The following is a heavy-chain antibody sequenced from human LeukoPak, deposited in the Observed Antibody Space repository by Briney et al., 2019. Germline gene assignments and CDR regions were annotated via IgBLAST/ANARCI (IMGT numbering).Heavy chain of an antibody. J-gene: IGHJ3*02. CDR2: ISYDGSNK. CDR3: AKILVAGLTDDAFDI. CDR1: GFTFSSYG. Sequence: GGSLRLSCAASGFTFSSYGMHWVRQAPGKGLEWVAVISYDGSNKYYADSVKGRFTISRDNSKNTLYLQMNSLRAEDTAVYYCAKILVAGLTDDAFDIWGQGTMVTVPS. D-gene: IGHD2-15*01. V-gene: IGHV3-30*18.